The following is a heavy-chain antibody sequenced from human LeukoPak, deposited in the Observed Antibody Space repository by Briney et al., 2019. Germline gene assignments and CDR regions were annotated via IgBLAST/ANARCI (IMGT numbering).Heavy chain of an antibody. CDR2: INPNSGGT. D-gene: IGHD3-9*01. J-gene: IGHJ5*02. CDR3: ARAPYYDILTGLMDRWFDP. CDR1: GYTFTGYY. Sequence: ASVKVSCKASGYTFTGYYMHWVRQAPGQGLEWMGWINPNSGGTNYAQKFQGRVTMTRDTSISTAYMELSRLRSDDTAVYYCARAPYYDILTGLMDRWFDPWGQGTLVTVSS. V-gene: IGHV1-2*02.